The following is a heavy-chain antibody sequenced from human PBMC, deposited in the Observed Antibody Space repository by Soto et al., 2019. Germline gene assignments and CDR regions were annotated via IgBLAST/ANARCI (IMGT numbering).Heavy chain of an antibody. CDR1: GYTFTSYG. Sequence: ASVKVSCKASGYTFTSYGISWVRQAPGQGLKWMGWISAYNGNTNYAQKLQGRVTMTTDTSTSTAYMELRSLRSDDTAVYYCARDGNDFWSGYGDDAFSIWGQGTMVPVSS. J-gene: IGHJ3*02. CDR3: ARDGNDFWSGYGDDAFSI. V-gene: IGHV1-18*01. CDR2: ISAYNGNT. D-gene: IGHD3-3*01.